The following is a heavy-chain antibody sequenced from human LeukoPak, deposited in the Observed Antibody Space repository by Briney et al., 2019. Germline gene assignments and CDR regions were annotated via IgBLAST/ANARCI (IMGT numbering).Heavy chain of an antibody. Sequence: ASVKVSCKVSGYTLTELSMHWVRQAPGKGLEWMGGFDPEDGETIYAQKFQGRVTMTEDTSTDTAYMELSSPRSEDTAVYYCATPAGVVPTPYYFDYWGQGTLVTVSS. CDR2: FDPEDGET. CDR3: ATPAGVVPTPYYFDY. CDR1: GYTLTELS. J-gene: IGHJ4*02. D-gene: IGHD2-15*01. V-gene: IGHV1-24*01.